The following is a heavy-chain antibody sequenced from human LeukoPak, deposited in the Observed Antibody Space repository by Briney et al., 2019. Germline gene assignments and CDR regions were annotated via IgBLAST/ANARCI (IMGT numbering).Heavy chain of an antibody. Sequence: SETLSLTCTVSGGSINSSSYYWGWIRQPPGKGLEWIGSIFYSGNTYDNPSLKSRVTISVDTSKNQFSLKLSSVTAADTAVYYCASNTRQYSGYDLWGQGTLVTVSS. CDR2: IFYSGNT. J-gene: IGHJ4*02. CDR3: ASNTRQYSGYDL. D-gene: IGHD5-12*01. CDR1: GGSINSSSYY. V-gene: IGHV4-39*07.